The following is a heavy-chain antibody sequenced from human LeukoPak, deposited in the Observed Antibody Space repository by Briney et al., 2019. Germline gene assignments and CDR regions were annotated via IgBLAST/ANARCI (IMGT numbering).Heavy chain of an antibody. CDR1: GFTFSTYW. D-gene: IGHD6-13*01. Sequence: PGGSLRLSCAASGFTFSTYWMHWVRQAPGKGLVWVSRINRDGTITTYADSVKGRFTISRDNAKNTLYLQMNSLRVEDTAVYYCARESSSSLDYWGQGTLVTVSS. V-gene: IGHV3-74*01. J-gene: IGHJ4*02. CDR2: INRDGTIT. CDR3: ARESSSSLDY.